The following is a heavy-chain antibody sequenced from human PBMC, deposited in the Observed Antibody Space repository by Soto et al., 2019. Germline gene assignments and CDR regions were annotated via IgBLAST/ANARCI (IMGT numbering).Heavy chain of an antibody. V-gene: IGHV3-33*01. CDR2: IWFDGSHT. CDR1: EFTFSDHG. J-gene: IGHJ4*02. Sequence: QVQVVESGGGVVQPGKSLRLSGAASEFTFSDHGMHWVRQAPGKGLEWVAVIWFDGSHTYYADSVKSRFTISRDNSKSTLYLQMNSRRAEDTATYDCVRDAWDDNRGQGTLVTVSS. CDR3: VRDAWDDN. D-gene: IGHD1-26*01.